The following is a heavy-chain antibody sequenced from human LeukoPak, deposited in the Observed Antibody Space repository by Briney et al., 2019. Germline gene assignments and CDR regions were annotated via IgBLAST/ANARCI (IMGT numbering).Heavy chain of an antibody. D-gene: IGHD5-18*01. CDR2: INPSGGNT. CDR3: ARETPMATFDY. J-gene: IGHJ4*02. CDR1: GYTFTSYY. Sequence: GASVKVSCKASGYTFTSYYIHWVRQAPGQGLEWVGTINPSGGNTNYAQRFQGRVTMTRDRSTSTVYMGLSSLRSDDTAVYYCARETPMATFDYWGQGTLVTVSS. V-gene: IGHV1-46*01.